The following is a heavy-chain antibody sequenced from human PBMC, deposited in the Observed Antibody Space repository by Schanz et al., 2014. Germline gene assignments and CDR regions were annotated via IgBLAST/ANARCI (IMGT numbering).Heavy chain of an antibody. CDR3: AKGMGYCSGGTCYDYYYYGLDV. J-gene: IGHJ6*02. V-gene: IGHV3-11*06. Sequence: PGGSLRLSCAASGFTFRDYYMSWIRQAPGKGLEWVSDISSGSSYANYADSVKGRFTISRDNAKNSLFLQMNSLRVEDTAVYYCAKGMGYCSGGTCYDYYYYGLDVWGQGTTVTVSS. D-gene: IGHD2-15*01. CDR1: GFTFRDYY. CDR2: ISSGSSYA.